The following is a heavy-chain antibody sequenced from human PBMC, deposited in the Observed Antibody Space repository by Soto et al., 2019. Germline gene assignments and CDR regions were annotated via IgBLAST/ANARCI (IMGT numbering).Heavy chain of an antibody. J-gene: IGHJ5*02. Sequence: QITLKESGPPLVKPTQTLTLTCTFSGFSLSTSGVGVGWIRQPPGKALEWLALIYWDDDKRYSPSLKSRLTITKXTXKXXVVLTMTNMDPVDTATYYCASSIYDSVWGTNWFDPWGQGTLVTVSS. CDR3: ASSIYDSVWGTNWFDP. D-gene: IGHD3-16*01. CDR2: IYWDDDK. V-gene: IGHV2-5*02. CDR1: GFSLSTSGVG.